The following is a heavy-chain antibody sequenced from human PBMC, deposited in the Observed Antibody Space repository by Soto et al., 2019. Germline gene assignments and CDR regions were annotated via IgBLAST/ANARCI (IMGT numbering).Heavy chain of an antibody. CDR3: ARQRGYYYDSSGYYHLNAFDI. D-gene: IGHD3-22*01. V-gene: IGHV5-10-1*01. CDR2: IDPSDSYT. CDR1: GYSFTSYW. Sequence: RGESLKISCKGSGYSFTSYWISWVRQMPGKGLEWMGRIDPSDSYTNYSPSFQGHVTISADKSICTAYLQWSSLKASDTAMYYCARQRGYYYDSSGYYHLNAFDIWGQGTMVTVSS. J-gene: IGHJ3*02.